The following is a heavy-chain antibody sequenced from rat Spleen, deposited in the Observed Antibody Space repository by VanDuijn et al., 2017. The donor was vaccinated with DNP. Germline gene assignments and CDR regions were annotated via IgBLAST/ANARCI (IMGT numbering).Heavy chain of an antibody. D-gene: IGHD1-3*01. J-gene: IGHJ2*01. CDR2: ITSGVGST. Sequence: EVQLVESGGDLVLPGRSLELSCRASGFTFSYYWMTWIRQVPGKGLEWIASITSGVGSTSYPDSVKGRFTISRDNTKSTLYLQMNSLRSEDMATYYCARWDYGRYGFDYWGQGVMVTVSS. V-gene: IGHV5-31*01. CDR3: ARWDYGRYGFDY. CDR1: GFTFSYYW.